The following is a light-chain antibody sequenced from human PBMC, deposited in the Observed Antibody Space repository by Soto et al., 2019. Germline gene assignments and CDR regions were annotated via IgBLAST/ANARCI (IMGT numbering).Light chain of an antibody. V-gene: IGKV3-15*01. Sequence: EIVMTQSPATLSLSPGERATLSCRASQSVSSSLAWYQQRPGQAPRLLIYSASTRATGVPATFSGSGSGTDFTLTISSLQTEDFAVYYCQQYNKWPRTFGQGTKVEIK. CDR2: SAS. CDR1: QSVSSS. CDR3: QQYNKWPRT. J-gene: IGKJ1*01.